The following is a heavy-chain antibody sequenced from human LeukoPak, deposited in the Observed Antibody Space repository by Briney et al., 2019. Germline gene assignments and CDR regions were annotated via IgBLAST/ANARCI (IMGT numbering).Heavy chain of an antibody. V-gene: IGHV1-69*05. CDR1: GGTFSSYA. D-gene: IGHD6-19*01. CDR3: ARAVRSEKGIAVAGLDY. CDR2: IIPIFGTA. J-gene: IGHJ4*02. Sequence: ASVKVSCKASGGTFSSYAISWVRQAPGQGLEWMGGIIPIFGTANYAQKFQGRVTITTDESTSTAYMELSSLRSEDTAVYYCARAVRSEKGIAVAGLDYWGQGTLVTVSS.